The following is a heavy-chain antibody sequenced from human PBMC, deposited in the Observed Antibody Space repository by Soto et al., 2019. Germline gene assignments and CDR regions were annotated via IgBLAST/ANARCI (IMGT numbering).Heavy chain of an antibody. J-gene: IGHJ3*02. D-gene: IGHD3-10*01. V-gene: IGHV1-3*01. CDR1: GYTFTSYA. CDR3: WGPGVWFGRGGAFDI. CDR2: INAGNGNT. Sequence: QVQLVQSGAEVKKPGASVKVSCKASGYTFTSYAMHWVRQAPGQRLEWMGWINAGNGNTKYSQKSQGRVTITRDTSANTAQMDLSSLQSEDTLVYCCWGPGVWFGRGGAFDIWGQGTMVTVSS.